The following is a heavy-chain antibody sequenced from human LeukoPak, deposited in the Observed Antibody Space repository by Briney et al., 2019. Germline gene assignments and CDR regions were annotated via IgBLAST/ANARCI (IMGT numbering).Heavy chain of an antibody. CDR3: TKRLCSGGSCYFDY. D-gene: IGHD2-15*01. CDR2: IRSKANSYAT. CDR1: GFTFSGSA. J-gene: IGHJ4*02. V-gene: IGHV3-73*01. Sequence: PGGSLKLSCAASGFTFSGSAMHWVRQASGKGLERVGRIRSKANSYATAYAASVKGRFTASRDDSKNTAYLQMNSLKTEDTAVYYCTKRLCSGGSCYFDYWGQGTLVTVSS.